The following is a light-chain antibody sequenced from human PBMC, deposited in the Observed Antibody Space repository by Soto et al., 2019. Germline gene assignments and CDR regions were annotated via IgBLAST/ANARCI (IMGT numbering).Light chain of an antibody. CDR2: GNN. V-gene: IGLV1-51*01. Sequence: SVLTQPPSASAAPGQKVTITCSGSRSNIGNNYVSWYQQLPGTAPKLLIYGNNKRPSGIPDRFSDSKSGTSATLAITGLQTGDEADYYCGTLDSSLSASVFGTGTKVTVL. CDR1: RSNIGNNY. CDR3: GTLDSSLSASV. J-gene: IGLJ1*01.